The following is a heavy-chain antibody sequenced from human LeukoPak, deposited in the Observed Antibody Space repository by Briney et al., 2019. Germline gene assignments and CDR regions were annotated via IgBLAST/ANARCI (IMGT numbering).Heavy chain of an antibody. Sequence: GGSLRLSCAASGFTFSSYAMSWVRQAPGKGLEWVSAISGSGGSTYYADSVKGRFTISRDNSKNTLYVQMNSLRVEDTAVYYCAKDRRGGSYYAATLDIWGQGTMVTVSS. V-gene: IGHV3-23*01. J-gene: IGHJ3*02. CDR1: GFTFSSYA. D-gene: IGHD1-26*01. CDR2: ISGSGGST. CDR3: AKDRRGGSYYAATLDI.